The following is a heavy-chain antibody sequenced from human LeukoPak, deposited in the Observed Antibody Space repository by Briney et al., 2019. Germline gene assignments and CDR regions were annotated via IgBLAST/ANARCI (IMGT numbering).Heavy chain of an antibody. Sequence: GGSLRLSCAASGFTFDDYGMSWVRQAPGKGLEWVSGISGSGGSTYYADSVKGRFTISRGNSKNTLYLQMNSLRAEDTAVYYCAKALDLGYCSSTSCFPLDYWGQGTLVTVSS. V-gene: IGHV3-23*01. CDR1: GFTFDDYG. CDR3: AKALDLGYCSSTSCFPLDY. J-gene: IGHJ4*02. D-gene: IGHD2-2*01. CDR2: ISGSGGST.